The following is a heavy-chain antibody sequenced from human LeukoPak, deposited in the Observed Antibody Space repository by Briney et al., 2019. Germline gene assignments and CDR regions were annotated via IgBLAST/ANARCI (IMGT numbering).Heavy chain of an antibody. J-gene: IGHJ4*02. CDR1: GFTFSGSA. D-gene: IGHD3-3*01. CDR2: IRSKANSYAT. CDR3: VSPSNYDFWSGPADY. V-gene: IGHV3-73*01. Sequence: PGGSLRLSCAASGFTFSGSAMHWVRQASGKGLEWVGRIRSKANSYATAYAASVKGRFTISRDDSKNTAYLQMNSLKTEDTAVYYCVSPSNYDFWSGPADYWDQGTLVTVSS.